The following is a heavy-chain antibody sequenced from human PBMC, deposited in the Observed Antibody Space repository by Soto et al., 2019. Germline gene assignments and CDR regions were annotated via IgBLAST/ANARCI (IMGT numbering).Heavy chain of an antibody. CDR3: ARDRTRPLTIFGVVSDAFDI. Sequence: GESLKISCAASGFTFSSYWMSWVRQAPGKGLEWVANIKQDGSEKYYVDSVKGRFTISRDNAKNSLYLQMNSLRAEDTAVYYCARDRTRPLTIFGVVSDAFDIWGQGTMVTVSS. J-gene: IGHJ3*02. CDR1: GFTFSSYW. V-gene: IGHV3-7*01. CDR2: IKQDGSEK. D-gene: IGHD3-3*01.